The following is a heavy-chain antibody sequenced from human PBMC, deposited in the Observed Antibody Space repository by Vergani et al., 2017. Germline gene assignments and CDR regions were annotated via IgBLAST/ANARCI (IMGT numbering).Heavy chain of an antibody. CDR2: IYYSGST. Sequence: QLQLQESGPGLVKPSATLSLTCSVSGASIRSSNYYWGWIRQPPGKGLEWIASIYYSGSTYYNSSLKSLVTISADTSKNQFSLKLSSVTAAATAVYFCARHSTVEWLVKLGWIDPWGQGILVTVSS. J-gene: IGHJ5*02. CDR3: ARHSTVEWLVKLGWIDP. D-gene: IGHD6-19*01. CDR1: GASIRSSNYY. V-gene: IGHV4-39*01.